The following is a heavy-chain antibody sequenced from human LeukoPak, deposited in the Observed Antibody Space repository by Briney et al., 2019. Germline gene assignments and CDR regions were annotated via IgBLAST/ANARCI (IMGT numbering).Heavy chain of an antibody. CDR1: GYTFTSYG. V-gene: IGHV1-18*01. Sequence: ASVKVSCKASGYTFTSYGISWVRQAPGQGLELMGWISAYNGNTNYAQKLQGRVTMTTDTSTSTAYMELRSLRSDDTAVYYCARERYDSSGYNDAFDIWGQGTMDTVSS. CDR2: ISAYNGNT. D-gene: IGHD3-22*01. CDR3: ARERYDSSGYNDAFDI. J-gene: IGHJ3*02.